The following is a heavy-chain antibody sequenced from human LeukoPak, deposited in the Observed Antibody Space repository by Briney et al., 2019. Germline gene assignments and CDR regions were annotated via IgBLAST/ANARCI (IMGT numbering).Heavy chain of an antibody. D-gene: IGHD5-24*01. Sequence: SETLSLTCAVYGGSFSGYYWSWIRQPPGKGLEWIGEINHSGSTNYNPSLKSRVTISVDTSKNQFSLKLSSVTAAVTAVYYCARGPRVSLYRWLQCGMDVWGQGTTVTVSS. CDR3: ARGPRVSLYRWLQCGMDV. V-gene: IGHV4-34*01. CDR2: INHSGST. CDR1: GGSFSGYY. J-gene: IGHJ6*02.